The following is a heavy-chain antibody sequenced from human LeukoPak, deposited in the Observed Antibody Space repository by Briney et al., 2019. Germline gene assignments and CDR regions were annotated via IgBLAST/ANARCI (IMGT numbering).Heavy chain of an antibody. CDR1: GGSISSSSYY. Sequence: SETLSLTCTVSGGSISSSSYYWGWIRQPPGKGLEWIGSIYYSGSTYYNPSLKSRVTISVDTSKNQFSLKLSSVTAADTAVYYCARRGVAAAGEDADFDYWGRGTLVTVSS. CDR2: IYYSGST. V-gene: IGHV4-39*01. CDR3: ARRGVAAAGEDADFDY. D-gene: IGHD6-13*01. J-gene: IGHJ4*02.